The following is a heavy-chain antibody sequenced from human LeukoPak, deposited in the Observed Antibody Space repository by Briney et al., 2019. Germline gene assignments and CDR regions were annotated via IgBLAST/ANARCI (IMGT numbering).Heavy chain of an antibody. CDR1: GFTFTSYG. J-gene: IGHJ4*02. Sequence: GGSLRLSCAASGFTFTSYGMHWVRQAPGKGLEWVARISYDGSNKYYADSVKGRFTISRDNSKNTLYLQMNSLRAEDTAVYYCAKDRVVLVVFAIDGFDDWGQGTLVTVSS. V-gene: IGHV3-30*18. CDR2: ISYDGSNK. CDR3: AKDRVVLVVFAIDGFDD. D-gene: IGHD2-8*01.